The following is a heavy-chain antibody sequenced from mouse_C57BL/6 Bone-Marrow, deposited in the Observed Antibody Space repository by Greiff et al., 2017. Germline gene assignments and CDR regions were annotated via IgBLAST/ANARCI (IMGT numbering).Heavy chain of an antibody. J-gene: IGHJ1*03. CDR2: IDPSDSET. CDR3: ARKPYYGNPHWYFDV. V-gene: IGHV1-52*01. Sequence: QVQLQQPGAELVRPGSSVKLSCKASGYTFTSYWMHWVKQRPIQGLEWIGNIDPSDSETNYNQKFKDKATLTVDKSSSTAYMQLSSLTSEDSAVYYCARKPYYGNPHWYFDVWGTGTTVTVSS. CDR1: GYTFTSYW. D-gene: IGHD2-10*01.